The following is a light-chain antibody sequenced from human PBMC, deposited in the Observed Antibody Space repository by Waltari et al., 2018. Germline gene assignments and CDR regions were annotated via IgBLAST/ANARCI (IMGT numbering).Light chain of an antibody. J-gene: IGLJ7*01. CDR2: EDN. V-gene: IGLV1-51*02. CDR1: SSNIGKNF. Sequence: QSVLTQPPSVPAAPGQRVTISCSGGSSNIGKNFVTWFRQFPGTAPKLLIYEDNERPSGVPGRFSGSKSGTSATLDITGLQAGDEADYYCGTWDSSLSGAVFGGGTHLTVL. CDR3: GTWDSSLSGAV.